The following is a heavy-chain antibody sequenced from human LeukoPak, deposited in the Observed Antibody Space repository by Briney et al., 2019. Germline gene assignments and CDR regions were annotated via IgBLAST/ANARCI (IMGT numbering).Heavy chain of an antibody. D-gene: IGHD3-10*01. CDR3: ARVLWNAFDY. CDR2: IYSGGST. CDR1: GFTVSSNY. J-gene: IGHJ4*02. Sequence: QSGGSLRLSCAASGFTVSSNYMGWVRQAPGKGLEWVSVIYSGGSTYYADSVKGRFTISRHNSKNTLYLQMNSLRAEDTAVYYCARVLWNAFDYWGQGTLVTVSS. V-gene: IGHV3-53*04.